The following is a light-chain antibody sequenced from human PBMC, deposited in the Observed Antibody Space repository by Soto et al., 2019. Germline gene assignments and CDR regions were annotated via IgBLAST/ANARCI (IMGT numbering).Light chain of an antibody. Sequence: QSVLTQPPSVSGAPGQRVTISCTGSSSNIGPGYDVHWYQQLPGTAPKLLLYGNTNRPAGVPDRVSGSKSGTSASLAITGLEAEDEGDYYCQSYDSSLSGYVFGTGTQLAVL. J-gene: IGLJ1*01. CDR3: QSYDSSLSGYV. V-gene: IGLV1-40*01. CDR2: GNT. CDR1: SSNIGPGYD.